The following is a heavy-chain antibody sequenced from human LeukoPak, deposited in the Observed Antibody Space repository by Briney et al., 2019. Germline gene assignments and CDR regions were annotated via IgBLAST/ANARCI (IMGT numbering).Heavy chain of an antibody. Sequence: SETLSLTCTVSGGSITAGNHHWGGIRQPPGKGLEWIGSVYYSGSIFSDTSHKSRVTISGDTSKNQFSLSLSSVTAADTAVYYCARLNPGYVTAPHDSWGQGMLVTVSS. J-gene: IGHJ5*01. CDR2: VYYSGSI. CDR3: ARLNPGYVTAPHDS. CDR1: GGSITAGNHH. V-gene: IGHV4-39*01. D-gene: IGHD3-16*01.